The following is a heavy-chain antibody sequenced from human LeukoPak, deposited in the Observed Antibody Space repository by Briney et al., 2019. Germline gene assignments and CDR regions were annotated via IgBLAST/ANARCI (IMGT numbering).Heavy chain of an antibody. J-gene: IGHJ4*02. D-gene: IGHD3/OR15-3a*01. Sequence: GGPLRLSCAASGFTFSSYWMHWVRQAPGKGLVWVSHIKSDGSSTNYADSVKGRFTISRDNAKNTLYLQMDSLRAEDTAVYYCATTGTDYYFDYWGQGTLVTVSS. CDR1: GFTFSSYW. CDR2: IKSDGSST. V-gene: IGHV3-74*01. CDR3: ATTGTDYYFDY.